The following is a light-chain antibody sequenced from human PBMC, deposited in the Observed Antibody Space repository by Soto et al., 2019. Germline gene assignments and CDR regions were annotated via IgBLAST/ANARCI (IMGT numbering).Light chain of an antibody. Sequence: QSALAQPTSVSASPGQSITIPCTGTSSDVGSYNLVSWFQQHPGKVPKLLIYEGTKRPSGLSDRFSGSKSGTTASLTISGLQAEDEAHYYCYSYAGENLYVFGTGTKVTVL. CDR3: YSYAGENLYV. V-gene: IGLV2-23*01. CDR2: EGT. CDR1: SSDVGSYNL. J-gene: IGLJ1*01.